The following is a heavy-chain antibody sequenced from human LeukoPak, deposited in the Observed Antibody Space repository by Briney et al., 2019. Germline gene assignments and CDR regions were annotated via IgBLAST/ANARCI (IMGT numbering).Heavy chain of an antibody. Sequence: GGSLRLSCEASGFTVSSNYMSWVRQAPGKGLEWVSVIYSGGSRDYADSVKGRFTISRDNSKNTLYLQMNSLRAEDTAVYYCARPYYDYGGGMDVWGQGTTVTVSS. CDR1: GFTVSSNY. CDR2: IYSGGSR. CDR3: ARPYYDYGGGMDV. D-gene: IGHD3-22*01. V-gene: IGHV3-66*04. J-gene: IGHJ6*02.